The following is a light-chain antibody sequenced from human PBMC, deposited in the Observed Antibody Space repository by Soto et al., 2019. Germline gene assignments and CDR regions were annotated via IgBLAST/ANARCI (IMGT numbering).Light chain of an antibody. CDR1: QSITTW. J-gene: IGKJ1*01. V-gene: IGKV1-5*01. Sequence: DIQMTQSPSTLSASVGDRVTITCRASQSITTWLAWYHQKPGKAPKLLIYDASSLESGVPSRFSGSGSGTDFTLTISSLQPDDFATYYCQQYNTYSTFGQGTKVEIK. CDR2: DAS. CDR3: QQYNTYST.